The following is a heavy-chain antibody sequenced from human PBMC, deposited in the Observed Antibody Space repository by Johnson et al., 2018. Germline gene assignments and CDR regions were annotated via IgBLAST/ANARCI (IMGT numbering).Heavy chain of an antibody. CDR2: INHSGST. J-gene: IGHJ6*03. D-gene: IGHD6-6*01. CDR3: ARPRDSSASVAMDV. V-gene: IGHV4-34*01. CDR1: GGSFSGYY. Sequence: QVQLQQWGAGLLKPSETLSLTCAVYGGSFSGYYWSWIRQPPGKGLEWIGEINHSGSTNYNPSLKSRVTISVDTPKNQFSLELSSVTAADTAVYYCARPRDSSASVAMDVWGKGTTVTVSS.